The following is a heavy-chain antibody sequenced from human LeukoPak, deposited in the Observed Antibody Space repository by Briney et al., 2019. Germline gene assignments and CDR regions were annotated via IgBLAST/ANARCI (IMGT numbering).Heavy chain of an antibody. V-gene: IGHV3-23*01. Sequence: GGSLRLSCAASGFSFCSYGMHWVRQAPGKGLEWVSSTNGGGDYTYYADSVRGRFSISRDNSDNTVYLQMSSLRADDTAVYYCSKGANIGGDYGVFDHWGQGTLVTVSS. CDR1: GFSFCSYG. J-gene: IGHJ4*02. CDR3: SKGANIGGDYGVFDH. D-gene: IGHD4-17*01. CDR2: TNGGGDYT.